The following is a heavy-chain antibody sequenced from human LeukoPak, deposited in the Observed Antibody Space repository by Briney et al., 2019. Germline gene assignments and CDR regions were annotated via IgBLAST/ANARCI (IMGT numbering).Heavy chain of an antibody. CDR1: GFTFSSYE. J-gene: IGHJ4*02. D-gene: IGHD3-22*01. V-gene: IGHV3-48*03. CDR2: ITSSGSTI. Sequence: EGSLRLSCAASGFTFSSYEMNWVRQAPGKGLEWVSYITSSGSTIYYADSVKGRFTISRDNAKNSLYLQMNSLRGEDTAVYYCARGHTMIAFGGGQGTLVTVSS. CDR3: ARGHTMIAFG.